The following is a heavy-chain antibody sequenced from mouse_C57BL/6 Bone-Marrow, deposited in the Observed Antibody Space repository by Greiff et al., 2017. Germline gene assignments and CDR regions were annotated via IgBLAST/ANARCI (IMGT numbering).Heavy chain of an antibody. CDR1: GFTFSSYG. J-gene: IGHJ4*01. Sequence: DVQLVESGGDLVKPGGSLKLSCAASGFTFSSYGMSWVRQTPDKRLEWVATISSGGSYTYYPDSVKGRFTISRDNAKNTLYLQMSSLKSEDTAMYYCASPYYDYNYYAMDYWGQGTSVTVSS. CDR3: ASPYYDYNYYAMDY. V-gene: IGHV5-6*01. D-gene: IGHD2-4*01. CDR2: ISSGGSYT.